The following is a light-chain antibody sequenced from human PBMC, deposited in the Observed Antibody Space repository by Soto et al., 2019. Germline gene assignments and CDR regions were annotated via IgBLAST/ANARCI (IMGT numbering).Light chain of an antibody. V-gene: IGKV3-15*01. CDR3: QEFHNWPLLT. Sequence: EIVMTQSPATLSVSPGERATLSCRASQSITSNLAWYQQKPGQAPRLLIYGASTRATRVPAKFSGSGSGTDFTLTISSLQSEDLAIYYCQEFHNWPLLTFGPGTKVEIK. J-gene: IGKJ3*01. CDR2: GAS. CDR1: QSITSN.